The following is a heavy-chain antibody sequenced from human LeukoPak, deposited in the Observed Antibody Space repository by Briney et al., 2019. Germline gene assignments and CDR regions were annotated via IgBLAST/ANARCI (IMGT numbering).Heavy chain of an antibody. J-gene: IGHJ3*02. CDR2: ISTYNGNT. D-gene: IGHD3-10*01. Sequence: ASVKVSCKASGYTFTNYGISWARQAPGQGLEWMGWISTYNGNTNYAQKLQGRVTMTTDTSTSTAYMELKSLRSDDTAVYYCARGYMIRGVGDAFDIWGQGTMVTVSS. CDR1: GYTFTNYG. CDR3: ARGYMIRGVGDAFDI. V-gene: IGHV1-18*01.